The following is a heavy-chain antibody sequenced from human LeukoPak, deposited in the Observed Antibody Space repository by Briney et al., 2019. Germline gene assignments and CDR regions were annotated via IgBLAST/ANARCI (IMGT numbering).Heavy chain of an antibody. CDR2: IHYSGST. J-gene: IGHJ4*02. D-gene: IGHD6-13*01. Sequence: SETLSLTCTVSGGSISSYYWSWIRQPPGKGLEWIGYIHYSGSTNYNPSLKSRVTISVETSKNEFSLKLRSVTAADTAVYYCARVTGYRIEDYFDYWGQGTLVTVSS. CDR1: GGSISSYY. V-gene: IGHV4-59*01. CDR3: ARVTGYRIEDYFDY.